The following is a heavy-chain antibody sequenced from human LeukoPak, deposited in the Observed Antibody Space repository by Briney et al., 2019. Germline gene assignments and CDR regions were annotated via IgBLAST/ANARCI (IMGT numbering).Heavy chain of an antibody. Sequence: ASVKVSCKVSGYSLTKLCMHWVRQAPGKGLEWMGNFDPEDGETIYAQKFQGRVTMTEDTSTSTAYMELRSLRSDDTAVYYCARGNILGGDSSSWYDWFDPWGQGTLVTVSS. J-gene: IGHJ5*02. CDR1: GYSLTKLC. D-gene: IGHD6-13*01. CDR2: FDPEDGET. V-gene: IGHV1-24*01. CDR3: ARGNILGGDSSSWYDWFDP.